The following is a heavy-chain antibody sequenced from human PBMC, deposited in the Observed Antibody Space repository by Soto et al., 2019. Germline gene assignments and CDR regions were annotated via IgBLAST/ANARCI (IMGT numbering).Heavy chain of an antibody. CDR3: ARLYDFWSGYYIRYFDY. Sequence: SETLSLTCTVSGGSISSSSYYWGWIRQPPGKGLEWIGSIYYSGSTYYNPSLKSRVTISVDTSKNQFSLKLSSVTAADTAVYYCARLYDFWSGYYIRYFDYWGQGTLVTVSS. CDR1: GGSISSSSYY. D-gene: IGHD3-3*01. CDR2: IYYSGST. V-gene: IGHV4-39*01. J-gene: IGHJ4*02.